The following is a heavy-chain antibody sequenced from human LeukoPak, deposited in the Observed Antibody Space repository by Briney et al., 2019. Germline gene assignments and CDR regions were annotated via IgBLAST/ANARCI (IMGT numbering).Heavy chain of an antibody. V-gene: IGHV1-3*01. CDR1: GYTFSNYA. Sequence: ASVKVSCKASGYTFSNYAIHWVRQAPGQRLEWMTWINPGSGNTKYSQKFQGRVTITSDTSASTAHMELSGLRSEDAAVYYCARLPGGLGRYYFEYWGQGTLVAVPS. J-gene: IGHJ4*02. CDR3: ARLPGGLGRYYFEY. CDR2: INPGSGNT. D-gene: IGHD3-16*02.